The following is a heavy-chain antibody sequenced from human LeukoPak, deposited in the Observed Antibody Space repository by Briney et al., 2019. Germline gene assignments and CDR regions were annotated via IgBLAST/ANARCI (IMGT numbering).Heavy chain of an antibody. V-gene: IGHV3-21*01. CDR3: ARDRRAEGYSSSPFDY. CDR2: ISSSSSYI. J-gene: IGHJ4*02. CDR1: GFTFSSYS. D-gene: IGHD6-6*01. Sequence: GGSLRLSCAASGFTFSSYSMNWVRQAPGKGLEWVSSISSSSSYIYYADSVKGRFTISRDNAKNSLYLQMNSLRAEDTAVYYCARDRRAEGYSSSPFDYWGQGTLVTVSS.